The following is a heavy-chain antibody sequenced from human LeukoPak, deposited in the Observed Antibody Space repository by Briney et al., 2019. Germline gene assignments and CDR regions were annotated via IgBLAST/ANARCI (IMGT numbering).Heavy chain of an antibody. CDR3: ARGGIAARPNWFDP. CDR1: GGSFSGYY. J-gene: IGHJ5*02. D-gene: IGHD6-6*01. V-gene: IGHV4-34*01. Sequence: PSETLSLTCAVYGGSFSGYYWSWIRQPPGRGLEWIGEINHSGSTNYNPSLKSRVTISVDTSKNQFSPKLSSVTAADTAVYYCARGGIAARPNWFDPWGQGTLVTVSS. CDR2: INHSGST.